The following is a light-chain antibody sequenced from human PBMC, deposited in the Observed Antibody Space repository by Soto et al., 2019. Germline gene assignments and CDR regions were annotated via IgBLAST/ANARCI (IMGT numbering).Light chain of an antibody. CDR1: SSDIGAYPY. Sequence: QSALTQPASVSGSPGQSVTISCTGTSSDIGAYPYVSWYQQHPGKAPKLMISEVSNRPSGVSNRFSGSKSGNTASLTISGLQAEDEADYYCSSYTGSSPPLVFGGGTKVTVL. CDR2: EVS. V-gene: IGLV2-14*01. CDR3: SSYTGSSPPLV. J-gene: IGLJ3*02.